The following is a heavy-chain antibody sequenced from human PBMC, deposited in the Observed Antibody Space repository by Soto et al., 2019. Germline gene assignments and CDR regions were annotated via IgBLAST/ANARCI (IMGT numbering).Heavy chain of an antibody. CDR3: ARDSSASATSYSFDN. CDR1: GYKFINHY. D-gene: IGHD3-10*01. CDR2: INPTGGGT. V-gene: IGHV1-46*04. Sequence: QVQLVQAGAEVKKPGASVKGSCKASGYKFINHYMHWVRQAPGVGLEWMGIINPTGGGTDYAQKLQDRVTMTTDTYMNTVHMELSSLTSEDTAVYFCARDSSASATSYSFDNWGQGTLVSVSP. J-gene: IGHJ4*02.